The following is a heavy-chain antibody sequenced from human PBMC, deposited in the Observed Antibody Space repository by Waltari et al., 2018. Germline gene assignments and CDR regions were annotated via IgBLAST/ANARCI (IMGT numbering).Heavy chain of an antibody. Sequence: EVQLVESGGGLVKPGGSLRLSCAASGFTFSSYSMNWVRQAPGKGLEWVSSISSSSSYIYYADSVKGRFTISRDNAKNSLYLQMNSLRAEDTAVYYCARSSGCPRCYFDYWGQGTLVTVSS. CDR2: ISSSSSYI. V-gene: IGHV3-21*01. J-gene: IGHJ4*02. CDR3: ARSSGCPRCYFDY. CDR1: GFTFSSYS. D-gene: IGHD6-19*01.